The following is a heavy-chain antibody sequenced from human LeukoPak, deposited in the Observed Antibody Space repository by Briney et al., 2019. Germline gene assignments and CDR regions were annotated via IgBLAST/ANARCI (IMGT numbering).Heavy chain of an antibody. CDR2: INPSGSP. D-gene: IGHD2/OR15-2a*01. Sequence: KPSETLSLTCAVSGDSLSRYSWTWIRQPPGKGLEWLGEINPSGSPDYNPSLKSRATISVDTSKNQFPLRVASVTAADTAVYYCASVRHDPLEYYYYIDVWGKGTTVTVSS. J-gene: IGHJ6*03. V-gene: IGHV4-34*01. CDR3: ASVRHDPLEYYYYIDV. CDR1: GDSLSRYS.